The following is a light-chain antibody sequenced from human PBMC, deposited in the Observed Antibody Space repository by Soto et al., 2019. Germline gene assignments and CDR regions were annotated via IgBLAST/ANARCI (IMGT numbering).Light chain of an antibody. J-gene: IGLJ2*01. CDR2: VNSDGSH. CDR3: QTWGTGIRV. CDR1: SGHSNYA. V-gene: IGLV4-69*01. Sequence: QPLLTQSPSASASLGASVKLTCTLSSGHSNYAIAWHQQQPEKGPRYLMKVNSDGSHSKGDGIPDRFSGSSSGTERYLTISSLQSEDEADYYCQTWGTGIRVFGGGTKVTVL.